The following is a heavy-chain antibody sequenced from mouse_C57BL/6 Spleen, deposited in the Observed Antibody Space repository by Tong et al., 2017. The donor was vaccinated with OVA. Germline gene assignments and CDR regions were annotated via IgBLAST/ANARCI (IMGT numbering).Heavy chain of an antibody. V-gene: IGHV1S56*01. Sequence: VQLQESGPELVKPGASVRISCKASGYTFTSYYIHWVKQRPGQGLEWIGWIYPGNVNTKYNEKFKGKATLTADKSSSTAYMQLSSLTSEDSAVYFCARWDRYLAYWGQGTLVTVSA. D-gene: IGHD2-14*01. CDR1: GYTFTSYY. J-gene: IGHJ3*01. CDR3: ARWDRYLAY. CDR2: IYPGNVNT.